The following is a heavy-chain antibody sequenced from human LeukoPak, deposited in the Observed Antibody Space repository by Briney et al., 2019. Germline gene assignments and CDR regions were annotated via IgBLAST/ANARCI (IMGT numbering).Heavy chain of an antibody. CDR2: ISYDGSNK. CDR1: GFTFSSYG. Sequence: GGSLTLSCAASGFTFSSYGMHWVRQAPGKGLEWVAVISYDGSNKYYADSVKGRFTISRDNSKNTLYLQMNSLRAEDTAVYYCAKESRLHEYFQHWGQGTLVTVSS. CDR3: AKESRLHEYFQH. D-gene: IGHD6-25*01. V-gene: IGHV3-30*18. J-gene: IGHJ1*01.